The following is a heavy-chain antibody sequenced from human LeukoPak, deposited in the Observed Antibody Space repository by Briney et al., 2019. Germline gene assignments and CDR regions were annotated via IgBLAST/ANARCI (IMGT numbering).Heavy chain of an antibody. CDR3: ARVTTAYYYDSSGYYFDY. D-gene: IGHD3-22*01. V-gene: IGHV1-18*04. Sequence: ASVKVSCKASGYTFTGYYMHWVRQAPGQGLEWMGWISAYNGNTNYAQKLQGRVTMTTDTSTSTAYMELRSLRSDDTAVYYCARVTTAYYYDSSGYYFDYWGQGTLVTVSS. J-gene: IGHJ4*02. CDR1: GYTFTGYY. CDR2: ISAYNGNT.